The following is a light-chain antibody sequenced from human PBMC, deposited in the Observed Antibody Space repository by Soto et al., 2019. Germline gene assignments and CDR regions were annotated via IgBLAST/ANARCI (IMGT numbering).Light chain of an antibody. CDR1: QSISSW. CDR2: AAS. J-gene: IGKJ1*01. Sequence: DIPMTQSPSTLSASVGDRVTITCRASQSISSWLAWYQQKPGKAPKLLIYAASSLESGVPSRFSGSESGTEFALTIRSLQPDDFATYCCQHSNLYPWTFGQGTKVQIQ. CDR3: QHSNLYPWT. V-gene: IGKV1-5*01.